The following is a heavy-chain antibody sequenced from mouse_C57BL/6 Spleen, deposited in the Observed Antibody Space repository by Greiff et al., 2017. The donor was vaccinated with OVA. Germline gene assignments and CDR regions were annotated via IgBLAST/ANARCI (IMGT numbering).Heavy chain of an antibody. D-gene: IGHD2-3*01. CDR3: AKGPDGYYAMDY. Sequence: VQRVESGPGLVQPSQSLSITCTVSGFSLTSYGVHWVRQSPGKGLEWLGVIWRGGSTDYNAAFMSRLSITKDNSKSQVFFKMNSLQADDTAIYYCAKGPDGYYAMDYWGQGTSVTVSS. V-gene: IGHV2-5*01. CDR1: GFSLTSYG. J-gene: IGHJ4*01. CDR2: IWRGGST.